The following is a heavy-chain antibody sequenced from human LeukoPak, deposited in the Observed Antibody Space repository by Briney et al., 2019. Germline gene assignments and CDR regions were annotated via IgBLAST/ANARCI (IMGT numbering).Heavy chain of an antibody. CDR1: GLTFSSYA. Sequence: GGSLRLSCAASGLTFSSYAMSWVRQAPGQGLEWVSVISGSSGTTYYADSVKGRFTISRDNSRNTLYLQMNSLRAEDTAVYYCAKVFADTPMVQAYFDYWGQGTLVTVSS. CDR3: AKVFADTPMVQAYFDY. D-gene: IGHD5-18*01. CDR2: ISGSSGTT. J-gene: IGHJ4*02. V-gene: IGHV3-23*01.